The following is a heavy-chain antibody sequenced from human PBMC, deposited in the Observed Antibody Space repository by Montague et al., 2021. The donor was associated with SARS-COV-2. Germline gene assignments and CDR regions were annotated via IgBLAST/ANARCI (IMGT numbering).Heavy chain of an antibody. V-gene: IGHV3-23*03. CDR2: MHSGVNGT. Sequence: SLRLSCAASGFTFRSYAMYWVRQAPGKGLEWVAVMHSGVNGTDYSDSSNGRLTISRDSSKNTLYLQMNSLRAEDTAVYYCARGANGYYSYYGLDVWGQGTTVTVSS. J-gene: IGHJ6*02. D-gene: IGHD3-10*01. CDR1: GFTFRSYA. CDR3: ARGANGYYSYYGLDV.